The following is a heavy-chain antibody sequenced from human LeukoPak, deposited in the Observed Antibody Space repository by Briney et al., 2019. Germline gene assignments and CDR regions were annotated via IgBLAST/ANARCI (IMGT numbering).Heavy chain of an antibody. CDR1: GGSISSGDYY. J-gene: IGHJ6*04. CDR3: ARIADIGSSSIYGTDV. V-gene: IGHV4-30-4*01. CDR2: IYYSGST. Sequence: PSQTLSLTCTVSGGSISSGDYYWSWIRQPPGKGLEWIGYIYYSGSTYYNPSLKSRVTISVDTSKNQFSLKLSSVTAADTAVYYCARIADIGSSSIYGTDVWGKGTTVSVSS. D-gene: IGHD6-13*01.